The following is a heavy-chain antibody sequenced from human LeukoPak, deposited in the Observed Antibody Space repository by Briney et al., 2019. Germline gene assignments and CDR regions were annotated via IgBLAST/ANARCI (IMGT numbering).Heavy chain of an antibody. CDR3: ARDGNDYSNYGPLDY. D-gene: IGHD4-11*01. Sequence: GVSLRLSCAASGFTFRGYGIHWVRQAPGKGLEWVVMIWYDGSHKYYADSVKGRFTISRDNSKNTVYLEMNSLRAEDTAVYYCARDGNDYSNYGPLDYWGQGTLVTVSS. V-gene: IGHV3-33*01. J-gene: IGHJ4*02. CDR1: GFTFRGYG. CDR2: IWYDGSHK.